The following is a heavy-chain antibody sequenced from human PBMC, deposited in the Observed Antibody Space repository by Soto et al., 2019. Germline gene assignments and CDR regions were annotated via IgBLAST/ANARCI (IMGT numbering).Heavy chain of an antibody. V-gene: IGHV3-74*01. D-gene: IGHD1-26*01. CDR1: GFTFTRDW. Sequence: EVQLVESGGGLVQPGGSLRLSCAASGFTFTRDWMHWVRQAPEKGLEWVSRVNTDETTTNYADSVKGRFTISRDNAKNTLYLQMNSLPAEDTAIYFCARGAFGNYYQDSWGQGTLVTVSP. CDR3: ARGAFGNYYQDS. CDR2: VNTDETTT. J-gene: IGHJ4*02.